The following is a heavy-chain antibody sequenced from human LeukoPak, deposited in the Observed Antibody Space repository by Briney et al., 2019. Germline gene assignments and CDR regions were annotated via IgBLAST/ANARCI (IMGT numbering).Heavy chain of an antibody. CDR2: ISWDGGST. D-gene: IGHD2-15*01. J-gene: IGHJ6*02. Sequence: PGGSLRLSCAASGFTFSSYGMHWVRQAPGKGLEWVSLISWDGGSTYYADSVKGRFTISRDNSKNSLYLQMNSLRAEDTALYYCAKDIGPRYCSGGSCYGSDYYYYGMDVWGQGTTVTVSS. CDR3: AKDIGPRYCSGGSCYGSDYYYYGMDV. V-gene: IGHV3-43D*03. CDR1: GFTFSSYG.